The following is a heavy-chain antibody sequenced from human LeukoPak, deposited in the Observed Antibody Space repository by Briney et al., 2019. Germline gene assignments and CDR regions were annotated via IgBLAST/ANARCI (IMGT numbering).Heavy chain of an antibody. J-gene: IGHJ6*03. D-gene: IGHD2-8*01. CDR2: IYYSGTHYGGTA. CDR1: RGSIIGSSYY. CDR3: GRHLYDTNNYYFFYYMDV. V-gene: IGHV4-39*01. Sequence: SETLSLTCDVSRGSIIGSSYYWGWIRQSPGKRLEWIGSIYYSGTHYGGTAYYNPSLKSRVTISVDTSKNQFSLRLSSVTAADTSVYYCGRHLYDTNNYYFFYYMDVWGKGTTVTVSS.